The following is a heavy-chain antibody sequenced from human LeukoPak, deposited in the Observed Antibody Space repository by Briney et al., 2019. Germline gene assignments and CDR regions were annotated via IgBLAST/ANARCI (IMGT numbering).Heavy chain of an antibody. CDR2: ISNSGGST. Sequence: GGSLRLSCAASGFTFNTYTMYWVRQAPGKGLEWVSGISNSGGSTYYADSVKGRFAISRDNSKNTLFLQMNSLRAEDTAIYYCAQRSRELLTWGQGTLVTVSS. D-gene: IGHD1-26*01. CDR1: GFTFNTYT. CDR3: AQRSRELLT. V-gene: IGHV3-23*01. J-gene: IGHJ5*02.